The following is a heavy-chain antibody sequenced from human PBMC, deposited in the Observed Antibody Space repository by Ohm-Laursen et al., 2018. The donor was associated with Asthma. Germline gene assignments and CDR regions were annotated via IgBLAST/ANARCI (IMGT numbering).Heavy chain of an antibody. CDR2: INPNGGST. CDR3: ARVYCSGGSCYEVGDY. CDR1: GYTFTSYY. Sequence: ASVKVSCKASGYTFTSYYMHWVRQAPGQGLEWMGIINPNGGSTFYARKFQGRVTMTRDTSTSTVYMDLRSLSSEDTAVYYCARVYCSGGSCYEVGDYWGQGTLVTVSS. V-gene: IGHV1-46*01. D-gene: IGHD2-15*01. J-gene: IGHJ4*02.